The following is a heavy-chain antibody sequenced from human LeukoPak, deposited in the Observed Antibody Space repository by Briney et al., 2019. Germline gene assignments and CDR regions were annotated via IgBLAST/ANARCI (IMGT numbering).Heavy chain of an antibody. CDR2: IWHDGSQK. CDR3: ASGSGYNFGNFDY. V-gene: IGHV3-33*01. D-gene: IGHD5-18*01. J-gene: IGHJ4*02. CDR1: GFTFSTYG. Sequence: SGGSLRLSCAASGFTFSTYGMHWVRQAPGKGLEWVAVIWHDGSQKYCADSVKGRFTISRDNSKNTLYLQMDSLRAEDTAVYYCASGSGYNFGNFDYWGQGTLVTVSS.